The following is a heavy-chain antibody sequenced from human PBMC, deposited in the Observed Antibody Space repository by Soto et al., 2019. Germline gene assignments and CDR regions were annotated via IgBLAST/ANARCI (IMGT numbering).Heavy chain of an antibody. J-gene: IGHJ4*02. D-gene: IGHD6-13*01. CDR1: GYTFTSYG. Sequence: GASVKVSCKASGYTFTSYGISWVRQAPGQGLEWMGWISAYNGNTNYAQKLQGRVTMTTDTSTSTAYMELRSLRSDDTAVYYCARDLLHFHSQYSRCWYGNQFEHWGQGTLVT. CDR3: ARDLLHFHSQYSRCWYGNQFEH. V-gene: IGHV1-18*01. CDR2: ISAYNGNT.